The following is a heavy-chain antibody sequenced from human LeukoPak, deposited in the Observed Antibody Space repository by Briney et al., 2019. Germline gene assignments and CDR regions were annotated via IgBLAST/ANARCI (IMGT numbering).Heavy chain of an antibody. J-gene: IGHJ5*02. CDR1: GYAFTGYY. V-gene: IGHV1-2*02. CDR2: IHPNSGGT. Sequence: GASVKVSCKASGYAFTGYYIHWVRQAPGQGLEWMGWIHPNSGGTNYAQKFQGRVTMTRDTSISTAYMELSRLRSDDTAVYYCARQGRTGNWFDPWGQGTLVTVSS. D-gene: IGHD1/OR15-1a*01. CDR3: ARQGRTGNWFDP.